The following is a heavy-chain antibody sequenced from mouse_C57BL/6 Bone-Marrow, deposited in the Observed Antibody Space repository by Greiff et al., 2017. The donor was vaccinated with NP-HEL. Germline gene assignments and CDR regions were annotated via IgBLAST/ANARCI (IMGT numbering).Heavy chain of an antibody. CDR2: SRNKANDYTT. D-gene: IGHD1-1*01. CDR1: GFTFSDFY. Sequence: EVMLVESGGGLVQSGRSLRLSCATSGFTFSDFYMEWVRQAPGKGLEWIAASRNKANDYTTEYSASVKGRFIVSRDTSQSILYLQMNALRAEDTAVYYCAISGYFITTRYFDYWGQGTTLTVSS. CDR3: AISGYFITTRYFDY. V-gene: IGHV7-1*01. J-gene: IGHJ2*01.